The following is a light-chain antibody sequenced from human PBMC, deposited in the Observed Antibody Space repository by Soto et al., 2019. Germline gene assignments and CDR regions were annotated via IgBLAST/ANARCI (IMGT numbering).Light chain of an antibody. CDR3: QQYDSSPPT. V-gene: IGKV3-20*01. J-gene: IGKJ1*01. Sequence: EIVLTQSPGTLSLSPGERATLSCRASQSVSSSYLAWYQQKPGQAPRLLIYGASSRATGIPDRFSGSGSGTDFTLTISRLEPEAFAGYYCQQYDSSPPTFGHGTKVDIK. CDR2: GAS. CDR1: QSVSSSY.